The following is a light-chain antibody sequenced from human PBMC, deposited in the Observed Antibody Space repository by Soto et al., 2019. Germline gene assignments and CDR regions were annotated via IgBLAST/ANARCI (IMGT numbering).Light chain of an antibody. CDR1: QSISGY. CDR2: GAS. V-gene: IGKV1-39*01. CDR3: QQSRSTLLT. J-gene: IGKJ4*02. Sequence: DIQMTQSPSSLSASVGDRVTITCRASQSISGYLNWYQQKPGKAPKVLISGASTLHNGVPSRFSGRGSGTDFTLTISSLQPEDVATYYCQQSRSTLLTFGGGTKVDI.